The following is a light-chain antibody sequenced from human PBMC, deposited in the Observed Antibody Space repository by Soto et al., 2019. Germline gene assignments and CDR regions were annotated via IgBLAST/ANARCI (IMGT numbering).Light chain of an antibody. CDR1: QSLLHRNGYSS. CDR2: LAS. Sequence: DIAMTQSPLSLPVSPGEPASISCRSSQSLLHRNGYSSLDWYLQKPGQSPRLLVYLASTRASGVPDKFSASGSGTVFTLKISRVEAEDVGIYYCMQALQTPYSFGQGTKLEI. J-gene: IGKJ2*01. CDR3: MQALQTPYS. V-gene: IGKV2-28*01.